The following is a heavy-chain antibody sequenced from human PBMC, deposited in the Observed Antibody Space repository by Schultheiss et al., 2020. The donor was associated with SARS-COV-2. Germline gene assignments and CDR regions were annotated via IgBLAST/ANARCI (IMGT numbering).Heavy chain of an antibody. Sequence: SETLSLTCTVSGGAINNYFWNWIRQPAGKGLEWIGHIDTSGTTNYNPSLRSRISMSVDTSKNEFSLNLSSVTAADMAMNFCARRSVGKAWFDPWGQGTLVTVSS. J-gene: IGHJ5*02. CDR3: ARRSVGKAWFDP. CDR1: GGAINNYF. V-gene: IGHV4-4*07. D-gene: IGHD1-14*01. CDR2: IDTSGTT.